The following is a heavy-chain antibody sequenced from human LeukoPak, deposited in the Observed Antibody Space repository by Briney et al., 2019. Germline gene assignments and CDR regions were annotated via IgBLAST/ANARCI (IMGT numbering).Heavy chain of an antibody. V-gene: IGHV1-3*01. D-gene: IGHD6-19*01. CDR3: ARDSDTSDWAWVY. CDR1: GCAFHNYSKYA. J-gene: IGHJ4*02. CDR2: INAGFGET. Sequence: AVPVSCLACGCAFHNYSKYAIDSVRQAPGQRLEWMGWINAGFGETRYSQKFQGRVTFTADKSANTVYMELNSLISEDTAVYYCARDSDTSDWAWVYWGQGTLGTVSS.